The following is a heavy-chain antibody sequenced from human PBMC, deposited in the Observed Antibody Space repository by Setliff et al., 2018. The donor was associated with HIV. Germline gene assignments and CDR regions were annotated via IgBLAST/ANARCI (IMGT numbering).Heavy chain of an antibody. Sequence: ETLSLTCTVSGGSVSSHYWSGIRQPPGKGLEWIGYIYYSGSTNYNPSLKSRVTISVDTSKNQFSLKLSSVTAADTAVYYCARDGPLEGSYRYYYYYMDVWGKGTTVTVSS. CDR2: IYYSGST. CDR1: GGSVSSHY. CDR3: ARDGPLEGSYRYYYYYMDV. D-gene: IGHD3-10*01. J-gene: IGHJ6*03. V-gene: IGHV4-59*02.